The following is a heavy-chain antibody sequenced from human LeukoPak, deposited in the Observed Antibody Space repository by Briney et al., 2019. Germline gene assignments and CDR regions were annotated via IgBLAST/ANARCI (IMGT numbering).Heavy chain of an antibody. J-gene: IGHJ4*02. CDR1: GYTFSTYY. V-gene: IGHV1-46*01. D-gene: IGHD1-26*01. CDR3: SRDLGGSYNDY. Sequence: ASVKVSCKASGYTFSTYYMHWVRQAPGQGLEWVGVINPSGGTTTYAQKFQGRVTMTRDTSTRTVYMELSSLSIEDTAVYYCSRDLGGSYNDYWGQGTMVTVSS. CDR2: INPSGGTT.